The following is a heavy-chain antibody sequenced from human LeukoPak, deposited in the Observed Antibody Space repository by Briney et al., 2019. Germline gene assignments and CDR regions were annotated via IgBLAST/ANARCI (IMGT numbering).Heavy chain of an antibody. CDR2: LYTSGST. Sequence: SETLSLTCSVSGGSITSDDYYWTWIRQPAGKGLEWIGRLYTSGSTNYNPSLKSRVTMSVDTSKDQFSLKLYSVTAADTAVYFCARSFERVYYDSSGFYYKDSDAFDIWGQGTMVTVSS. D-gene: IGHD3-22*01. V-gene: IGHV4-61*02. CDR3: ARSFERVYYDSSGFYYKDSDAFDI. J-gene: IGHJ3*02. CDR1: GGSITSDDYY.